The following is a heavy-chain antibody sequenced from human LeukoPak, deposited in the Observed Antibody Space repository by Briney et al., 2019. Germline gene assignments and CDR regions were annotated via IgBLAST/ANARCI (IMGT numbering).Heavy chain of an antibody. D-gene: IGHD5-24*01. Sequence: PGGSLRLSCAASGFTFSSSAMSWVRQAPGKGLEWVSNISGSGSGGSTYYADSVKGRFTISRDNSKNTLYLQMNSLRAEDTAVYYCAKSGYNRFDSWGQGTLVTVSS. V-gene: IGHV3-23*01. J-gene: IGHJ4*02. CDR1: GFTFSSSA. CDR2: ISGSGSGGST. CDR3: AKSGYNRFDS.